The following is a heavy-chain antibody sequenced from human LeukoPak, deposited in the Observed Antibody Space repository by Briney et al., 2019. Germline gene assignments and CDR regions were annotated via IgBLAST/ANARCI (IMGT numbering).Heavy chain of an antibody. Sequence: GGSLRLSCAASEFTFSAYWMHWVRQAPGKGRVWVSRIRGDGSMTNYADSVKGRFTISRDNAKNTLYLQMNSLRLEDTAVYYCARENLAAAADYWGQGTVVTVSS. J-gene: IGHJ4*02. CDR2: IRGDGSMT. CDR3: ARENLAAAADY. V-gene: IGHV3-74*01. CDR1: EFTFSAYW. D-gene: IGHD6-25*01.